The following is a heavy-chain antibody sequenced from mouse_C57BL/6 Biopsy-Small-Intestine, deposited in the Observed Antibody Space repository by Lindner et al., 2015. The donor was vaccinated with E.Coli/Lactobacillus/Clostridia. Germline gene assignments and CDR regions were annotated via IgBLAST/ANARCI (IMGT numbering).Heavy chain of an antibody. D-gene: IGHD4-1*01. CDR1: GYTFTNYG. J-gene: IGHJ4*01. Sequence: SVKVSCKTSGYTFTNYGITWVRQAPGQGLDWLGWISGYNGDTHYAQNVQGRLTLTADASTSTVYMELRSLRYDDTAVYYCARGGRNWPDYWAQGTLVTVSS. CDR3: ARGGRNWPDY. CDR2: ISGYNGDT. V-gene: IGHV1-7*01.